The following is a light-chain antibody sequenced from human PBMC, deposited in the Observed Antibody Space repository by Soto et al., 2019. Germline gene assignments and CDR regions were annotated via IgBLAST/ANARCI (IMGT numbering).Light chain of an antibody. CDR2: GAS. Sequence: IVLTQSPGTLSLSPGERATLSCRASRSVSSSYLAWYQQKPGQAPRLLIYGASSRATGIPDRFSGSGSGTDFTLTISRLEPEDFAVYYCQQYGSSPTFGQGTRLEI. CDR3: QQYGSSPT. V-gene: IGKV3-20*01. CDR1: RSVSSSY. J-gene: IGKJ5*01.